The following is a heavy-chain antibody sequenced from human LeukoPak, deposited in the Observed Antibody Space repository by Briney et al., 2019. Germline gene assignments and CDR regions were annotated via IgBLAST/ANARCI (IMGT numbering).Heavy chain of an antibody. CDR1: GGSISSSSYY. V-gene: IGHV4-39*07. CDR3: ARGEARYSYGSEFDY. D-gene: IGHD5-18*01. CDR2: IYYSGST. Sequence: SETLSLTCTVSGGSISSSSYYWGWIRQPPGKGLEWIGSIYYSGSTYYNPSLKSRVTISVDRSKNQFSLKLSSVTAADTAVYYCARGEARYSYGSEFDYWGQGTLVTVSS. J-gene: IGHJ4*02.